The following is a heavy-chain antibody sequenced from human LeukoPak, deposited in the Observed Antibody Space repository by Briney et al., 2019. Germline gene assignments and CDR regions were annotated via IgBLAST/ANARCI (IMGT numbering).Heavy chain of an antibody. D-gene: IGHD3-9*01. CDR3: AREGVNYDILTGYSPRTPLDY. J-gene: IGHJ4*02. Sequence: GASVKVSCKASGYTFISYGISWVRQAPGQGLEWMGWISSYNGNTNYAQKLQGRVTMTTDTSTSTAYMELKSLRSEDTAVYYCAREGVNYDILTGYSPRTPLDYWGQGTLVTVSS. V-gene: IGHV1-18*01. CDR1: GYTFISYG. CDR2: ISSYNGNT.